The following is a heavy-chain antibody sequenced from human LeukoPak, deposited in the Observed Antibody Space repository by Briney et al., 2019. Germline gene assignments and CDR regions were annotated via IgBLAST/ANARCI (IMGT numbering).Heavy chain of an antibody. D-gene: IGHD6-13*01. CDR2: ISWKSGSI. CDR3: AKDKAAAGPADAFDI. J-gene: IGHJ3*02. Sequence: GGSLRLSCAASGFTFDDYAMHWVGQAPGKGVEWVAGISWKSGSIVYAESGKGGFTISRHNAKTSLYLQMKSLRAEDMALYYCAKDKAAAGPADAFDIWGQGTMVTVSS. V-gene: IGHV3-9*03. CDR1: GFTFDDYA.